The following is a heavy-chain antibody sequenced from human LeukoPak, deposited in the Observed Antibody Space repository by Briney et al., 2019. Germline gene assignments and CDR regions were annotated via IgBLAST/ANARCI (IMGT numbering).Heavy chain of an antibody. D-gene: IGHD3-3*01. CDR3: ARPTISSPSYYYYGMDV. V-gene: IGHV1-69*04. CDR1: GGTFSSYA. Sequence: SVKVSRKASGGTFSSYAISWVRQAPGQGLEWMGRIIPILGIANYAQKFQGRVTITADKSTSTAYMELSSLRSEDTAVYYCARPTISSPSYYYYGMDVWGQGTTVTVSS. J-gene: IGHJ6*02. CDR2: IIPILGIA.